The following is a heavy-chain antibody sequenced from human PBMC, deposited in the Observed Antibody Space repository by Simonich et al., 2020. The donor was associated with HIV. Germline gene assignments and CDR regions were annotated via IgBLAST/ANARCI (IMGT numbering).Heavy chain of an antibody. J-gene: IGHJ1*01. Sequence: QVQLVQSGAEVKKPGASVKVSCKTSGYTFTNHFIHWVRQAPGQGLEWMGIINPRSGDTSHAQKVQGRVTMTRDTSTSTVYMDLRSLRSEDTAVYYCATLTGNQHWGLGALVTVSS. CDR2: INPRSGDT. CDR1: GYTFTNHF. D-gene: IGHD2-8*02. V-gene: IGHV1-46*01. CDR3: ATLTGNQH.